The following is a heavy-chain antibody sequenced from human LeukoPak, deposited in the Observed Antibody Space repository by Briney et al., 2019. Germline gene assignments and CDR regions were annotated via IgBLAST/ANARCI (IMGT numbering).Heavy chain of an antibody. D-gene: IGHD3-16*01. CDR2: INPSGGST. J-gene: IGHJ6*02. V-gene: IGHV1-46*01. CDR1: GYTFTSSY. Sequence: ASVKVSCKASGYTFTSSYMHWVRQAPGQGLEWMGIINPSGGSTSYAQKFQGRVTMTRDTSTSTVYMELSSLRSEDTAVYYCARVSMITGGGMDVWGQGTTVTVSS. CDR3: ARVSMITGGGMDV.